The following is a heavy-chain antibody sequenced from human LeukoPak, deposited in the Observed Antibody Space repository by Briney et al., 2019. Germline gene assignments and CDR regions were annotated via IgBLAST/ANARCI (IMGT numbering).Heavy chain of an antibody. V-gene: IGHV4-59*12. D-gene: IGHD3-10*01. CDR2: IYYRVTS. CDR1: GDSISTYY. Sequence: SETLSLTCTVSGDSISTYYWSWIRQPPGKVLEWIGYIYYRVTSDYNPSLKSRVTISVDTSKNQFSLKLSSVTAADTAVYYCARVRGYYGSGSYYNVPNDFDYWGQGTLVTVSS. CDR3: ARVRGYYGSGSYYNVPNDFDY. J-gene: IGHJ4*02.